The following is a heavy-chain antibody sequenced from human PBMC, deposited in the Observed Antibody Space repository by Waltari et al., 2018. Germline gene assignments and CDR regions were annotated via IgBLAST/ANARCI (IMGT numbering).Heavy chain of an antibody. CDR2: RDPASGYT. J-gene: IGHJ4*02. CDR1: GYTFTNYN. V-gene: IGHV1-8*01. Sequence: QVQLVQSGAEGKKPGASVKVSCKASGYTFTNYNINWVRQATGQGLEWMGWRDPASGYTGFAQKFQGRLTMTRNTSINTAYMELTGLTFDDTAVYYCAREFHYWGQGALVTVSS. CDR3: AREFHY.